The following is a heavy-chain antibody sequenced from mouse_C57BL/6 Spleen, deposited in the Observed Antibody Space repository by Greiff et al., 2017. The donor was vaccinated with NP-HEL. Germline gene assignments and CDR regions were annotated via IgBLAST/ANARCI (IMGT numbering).Heavy chain of an antibody. J-gene: IGHJ3*01. D-gene: IGHD1-1*01. CDR1: GYTFTSYW. CDR2: IDPSDSET. Sequence: QVQLQQPGAELVRPGSSVKLSCKASGYTFTSYWMHWVKQRPIQGLEWIGNIDPSDSETNYNQKFKDKATLTVDKSSSNAYMQLSILTSEDSAVYYCARSRGYYDSSSFAYWGKGTLVTVSA. CDR3: ARSRGYYDSSSFAY. V-gene: IGHV1-52*01.